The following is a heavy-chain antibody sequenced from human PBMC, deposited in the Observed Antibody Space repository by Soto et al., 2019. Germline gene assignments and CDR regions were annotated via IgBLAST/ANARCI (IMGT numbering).Heavy chain of an antibody. D-gene: IGHD3-22*01. CDR1: GFTVSSNY. CDR3: AASGYPYYYYGMDV. CDR2: IYSGGST. J-gene: IGHJ6*02. Sequence: PGGSLRLSCAASGFTVSSNYMSWVRQAPGKGLEWVSVIYSGGSTYYADSVKGRFTISRDNSKNTLYLQMNSLRAEDTAVYYCAASGYPYYYYGMDVWGQGTTVTVS. V-gene: IGHV3-53*01.